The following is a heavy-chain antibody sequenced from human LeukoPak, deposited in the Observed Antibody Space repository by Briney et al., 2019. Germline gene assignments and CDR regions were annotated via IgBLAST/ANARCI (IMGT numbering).Heavy chain of an antibody. J-gene: IGHJ4*02. CDR2: IKQDGSEK. CDR1: GFTLSSYW. D-gene: IGHD2-2*01. CDR3: AREGVIVVVPAAPR. Sequence: PGGSLRLSCAASGFTLSSYWMSWVRQAPGKGLEWVANIKQDGSEKYYVDSVKGRFTISRDNAKNSLYLQMNSLRAEDTAVYCCAREGVIVVVPAAPRWGQGTLVTVSS. V-gene: IGHV3-7*01.